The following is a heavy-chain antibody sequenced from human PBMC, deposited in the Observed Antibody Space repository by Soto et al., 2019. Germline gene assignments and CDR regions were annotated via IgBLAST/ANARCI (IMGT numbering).Heavy chain of an antibody. CDR3: AKVGEAYLEREIDGN. CDR1: GFTFSSYA. CDR2: ISGSGGST. V-gene: IGHV3-23*01. J-gene: IGHJ4*02. D-gene: IGHD3-10*01. Sequence: EVQLLESGGGLVQPGGSLRLSCAASGFTFSSYAMSWVRQAPGKGLEWVSAISGSGGSTYYADSVKGRFTISRDNSKNTLYLQMKSLRAEDTAVYYCAKVGEAYLEREIDGNWGQGTLVTVSS.